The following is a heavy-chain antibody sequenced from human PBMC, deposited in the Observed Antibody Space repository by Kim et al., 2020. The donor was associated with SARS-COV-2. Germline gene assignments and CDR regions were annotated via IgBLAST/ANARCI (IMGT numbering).Heavy chain of an antibody. Sequence: GESLKISCKGSGYSFTSYWIGWVRQMPGKGLEWMGIIYPGDSDTRYSPSFQGQVTISADKSISTAYLQWSSLKASDTAMYYCARRKEDYYGSGSYYTNWFYSWGQRTLVTVSS. CDR2: IYPGDSDT. CDR1: GYSFTSYW. D-gene: IGHD3-10*01. CDR3: ARRKEDYYGSGSYYTNWFYS. V-gene: IGHV5-51*01. J-gene: IGHJ5*01.